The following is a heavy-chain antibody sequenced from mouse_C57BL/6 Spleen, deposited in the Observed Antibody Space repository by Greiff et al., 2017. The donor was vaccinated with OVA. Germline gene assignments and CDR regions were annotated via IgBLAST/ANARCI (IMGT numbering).Heavy chain of an antibody. CDR1: GYTFTSYD. CDR3: DYGSSFDV. CDR2: IYPRDGST. Sequence: VQLQESGPELVKPGASVKLSCKASGYTFTSYDINWVKQRPGQGLEWIGWIYPRDGSTKYNEKFKGKATLTVDTSSSTAYMELHSLTSEDSAVYFCDYGSSFDVWGTGTTVTVSS. D-gene: IGHD1-1*01. J-gene: IGHJ1*03. V-gene: IGHV1-85*01.